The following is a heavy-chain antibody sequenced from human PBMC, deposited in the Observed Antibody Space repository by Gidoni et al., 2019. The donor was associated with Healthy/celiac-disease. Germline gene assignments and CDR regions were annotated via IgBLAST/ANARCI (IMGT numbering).Heavy chain of an antibody. CDR2: ISSSSSTI. CDR1: GFTFSSYS. V-gene: IGHV3-48*02. CDR3: ARVYTLVDTAMVDY. Sequence: EVQLVESGGGLVQPGGSLRLSCAASGFTFSSYSMNWVRQAPGKGLEWVSYISSSSSTIYYADSVKGRFTISRDNAKNSLYLQMNSLRDEDTAVYYCARVYTLVDTAMVDYWGQGTLVTVSS. D-gene: IGHD5-18*01. J-gene: IGHJ4*02.